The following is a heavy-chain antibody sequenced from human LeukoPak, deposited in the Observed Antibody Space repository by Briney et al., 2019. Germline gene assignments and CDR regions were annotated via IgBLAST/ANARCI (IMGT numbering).Heavy chain of an antibody. CDR3: AKGSRYCSSTSCYSPDY. CDR1: GFTFSSYG. Sequence: PGGSLRLSCAASGFTFSSYGMHWVRQAPGKGLEWVAFIRYDGSNKYYADSVKGRFTISRDNSKNTLYLQMNSLRAEDTAVYYCAKGSRYCSSTSCYSPDYWGQGTLVTVSS. V-gene: IGHV3-30*02. D-gene: IGHD2-2*01. CDR2: IRYDGSNK. J-gene: IGHJ4*02.